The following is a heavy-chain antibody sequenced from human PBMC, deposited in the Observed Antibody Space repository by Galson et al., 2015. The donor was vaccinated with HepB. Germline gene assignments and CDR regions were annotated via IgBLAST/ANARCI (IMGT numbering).Heavy chain of an antibody. CDR2: ISYDGTNK. V-gene: IGHV3-30-3*01. D-gene: IGHD2-15*01. CDR3: ARAVAMVVAGSPDACDI. J-gene: IGHJ3*02. Sequence: SLRLSCAASGFTFSTYPMHWVRQAPGKGLEWVAVISYDGTNKNFADSVKGRFTISRDNSKNTVLLEMNTLRPEDTAVYYCARAVAMVVAGSPDACDIWGQGTMVTVSS. CDR1: GFTFSTYP.